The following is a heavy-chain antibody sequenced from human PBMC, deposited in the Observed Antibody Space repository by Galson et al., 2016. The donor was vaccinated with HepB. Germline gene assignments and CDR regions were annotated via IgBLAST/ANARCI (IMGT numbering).Heavy chain of an antibody. V-gene: IGHV1-18*01. CDR3: AGNYNIWTGLNY. D-gene: IGHD3-9*01. J-gene: IGHJ4*02. Sequence: SVKVSCKASGYTFTSNGINWLRQAPGQGLEWMGWITTHNGNTHYEQKVQGRVTMTTDTSTNTAYMELRSLRSDDTAVYYCAGNYNIWTGLNYWGQGTLATVSS. CDR2: ITTHNGNT. CDR1: GYTFTSNG.